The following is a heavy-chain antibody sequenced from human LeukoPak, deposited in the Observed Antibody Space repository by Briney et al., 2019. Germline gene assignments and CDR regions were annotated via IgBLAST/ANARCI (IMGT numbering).Heavy chain of an antibody. CDR1: GGSISSSSYY. J-gene: IGHJ5*02. V-gene: IGHV4-39*07. Sequence: SETLSLTCTVSGGSISSSSYYWGWIRQPPGKGLEWIGSIYHSGDSYYNPSLQTRVTISVDTSRNQFSLKLISVTAADTALYYCARFSVSQAWFAPWGQGTLVTVSS. CDR3: ARFSVSQAWFAP. CDR2: IYHSGDS.